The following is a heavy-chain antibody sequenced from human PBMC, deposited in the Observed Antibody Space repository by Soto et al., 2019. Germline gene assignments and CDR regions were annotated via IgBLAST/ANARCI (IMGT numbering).Heavy chain of an antibody. J-gene: IGHJ5*02. CDR1: GGSISSVSYY. Sequence: PSETLSLTCTVSGGSISSVSYYWGWIRQPPGKGLEWIGGIYYSGSAYYSPSLKRRVTMSVDTSKNQLSLKLSSVTAADTAVYYCARLHCNSPNCVPLDPWGQGTLVTVS. CDR3: ARLHCNSPNCVPLDP. V-gene: IGHV4-39*01. D-gene: IGHD2-2*01. CDR2: IYYSGSA.